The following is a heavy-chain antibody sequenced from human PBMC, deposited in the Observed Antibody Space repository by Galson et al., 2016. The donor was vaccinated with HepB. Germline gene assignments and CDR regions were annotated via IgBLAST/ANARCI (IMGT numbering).Heavy chain of an antibody. Sequence: QSGAEVKKPGESLKISCRASGYPFVNFWIGWVRQVPGKGLEWLVIIYPGDSDTRYNPSFQGQVTISADLSITTAYLQWSSLKPSDTAMYYCVSRAGSYFEFWGQGTLVTVSS. CDR1: GYPFVNFW. CDR3: VSRAGSYFEF. V-gene: IGHV5-51*01. J-gene: IGHJ4*02. CDR2: IYPGDSDT. D-gene: IGHD6-13*01.